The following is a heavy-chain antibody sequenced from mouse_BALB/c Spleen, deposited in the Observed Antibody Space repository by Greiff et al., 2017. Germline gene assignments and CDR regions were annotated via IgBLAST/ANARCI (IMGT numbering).Heavy chain of an antibody. Sequence: VQLQQSGAELMKPGASVKISCKATGYTFSSYWIEWVKQRPGHGLEWIGEILPGSGSTNYNEKFKGKATFTADTSSNTAYMQLSSLTSEDSAVYYCARSGGNYEGFAYWGQGTLVTVSA. CDR1: GYTFSSYW. CDR2: ILPGSGST. CDR3: ARSGGNYEGFAY. D-gene: IGHD2-1*01. J-gene: IGHJ3*01. V-gene: IGHV1-9*01.